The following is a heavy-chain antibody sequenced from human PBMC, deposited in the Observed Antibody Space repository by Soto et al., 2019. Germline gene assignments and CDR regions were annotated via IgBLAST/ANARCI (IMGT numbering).Heavy chain of an antibody. CDR3: ARKGFLDWFIDF. Sequence: ASVKVSCKASGYAFSSNAIHWVRQAAGQGLEWMGWVNPNSGDTDYAQKFQGRVTMATDTSTRTAYMELNSLRSEDSAVYYCARKGFLDWFIDFWGQGTLVTVSS. J-gene: IGHJ4*02. CDR1: GYAFSSNA. CDR2: VNPNSGDT. D-gene: IGHD3-9*01. V-gene: IGHV1-8*02.